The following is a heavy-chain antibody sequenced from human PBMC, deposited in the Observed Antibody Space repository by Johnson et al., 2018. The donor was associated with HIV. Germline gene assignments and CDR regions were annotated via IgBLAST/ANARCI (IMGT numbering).Heavy chain of an antibody. CDR3: ARDVTAGNDAFDI. CDR1: GFTFSSYG. Sequence: VQLVESGGGVVQPGRSLRLSCAASGFTFSSYGMHWVRQAPGKGLEWVAVISYDGSNKYYADSVKGRLTLSRDNSNNTLYLQMNSLRAEDTAVYYCARDVTAGNDAFDIWGQGTMVTVSS. J-gene: IGHJ3*02. CDR2: ISYDGSNK. V-gene: IGHV3-30*03. D-gene: IGHD1-1*01.